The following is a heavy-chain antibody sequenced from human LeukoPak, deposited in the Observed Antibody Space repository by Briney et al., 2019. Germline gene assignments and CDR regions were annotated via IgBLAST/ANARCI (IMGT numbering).Heavy chain of an antibody. V-gene: IGHV4-59*08. J-gene: IGHJ6*02. CDR3: ARHGADGTYYDFWSDYSTAYYYYGMDV. D-gene: IGHD3-3*01. CDR2: IYYSGST. Sequence: SETLSLTCTVSGGSISSYYWSWIRQPPGKGLEWIGYIYYSGSTNYNPSLKSRVTISVDTSKNQFSLKLSSVTAADTAVYYCARHGADGTYYDFWSDYSTAYYYYGMDVWGQGTTVTVSS. CDR1: GGSISSYY.